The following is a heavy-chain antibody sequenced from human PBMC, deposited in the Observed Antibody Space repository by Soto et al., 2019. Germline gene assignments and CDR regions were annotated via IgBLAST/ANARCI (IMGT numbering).Heavy chain of an antibody. CDR3: ARDPIVGATGTNWFDP. V-gene: IGHV3-33*08. CDR1: GFTFSSYG. CDR2: IWYDGSNK. D-gene: IGHD1-26*01. J-gene: IGHJ5*02. Sequence: GESLKISCAASGFTFSSYGMHWVRQAPGKGLEWVAVIWYDGSNKYYADSVKGRFTISRDNSKNTLYLQMNSLRAEDTAVYYCARDPIVGATGTNWFDPWGQGTLVTVSS.